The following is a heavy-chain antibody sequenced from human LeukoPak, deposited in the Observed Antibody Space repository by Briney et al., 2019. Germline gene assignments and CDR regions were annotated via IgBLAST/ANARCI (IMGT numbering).Heavy chain of an antibody. Sequence: GASVKVSCKASGYTFTSYDINWVRQATGQGLEWMGWMNPNSGNTGYAQKFQGRVTITRNTSISTAYMELSSLRSEDTAVYYCARAPGERGTEFDYWGQGTLVTVSS. V-gene: IGHV1-8*03. CDR1: GYTFTSYD. CDR2: MNPNSGNT. CDR3: ARAPGERGTEFDY. J-gene: IGHJ4*02. D-gene: IGHD7-27*01.